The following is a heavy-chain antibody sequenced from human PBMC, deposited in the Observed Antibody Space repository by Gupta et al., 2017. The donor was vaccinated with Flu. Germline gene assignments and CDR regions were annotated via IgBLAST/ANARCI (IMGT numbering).Heavy chain of an antibody. J-gene: IGHJ5*02. Sequence: MHWVRQAPGHGLEWMGWINPNSGGTNYAQKFQGRVTLTRDTAITTAYMELSRLRSDDTAVYYCARGGRIAAVGVGEGWCDPWGQGTLVTVSA. V-gene: IGHV1-2*02. CDR2: INPNSGGT. D-gene: IGHD6-13*01. CDR3: ARGGRIAAVGVGEGWCDP.